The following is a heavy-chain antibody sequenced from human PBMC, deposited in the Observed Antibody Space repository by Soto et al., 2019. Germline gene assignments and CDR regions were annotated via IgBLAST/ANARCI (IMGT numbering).Heavy chain of an antibody. CDR1: GFTFSTYD. Sequence: QVQMVESGGGVVHPGRSLRLSCVASGFTFSTYDIHWVRQAPGKGLEWVAVTSYDGSKRYYADSVVGRFTISRDNSKNTVDLQMNSLRAEDTAIYYCAKGEYLYDSRGALNPGGQGTLATVPP. CDR2: TSYDGSKR. V-gene: IGHV3-30*18. J-gene: IGHJ5*02. D-gene: IGHD3-22*01. CDR3: AKGEYLYDSRGALNP.